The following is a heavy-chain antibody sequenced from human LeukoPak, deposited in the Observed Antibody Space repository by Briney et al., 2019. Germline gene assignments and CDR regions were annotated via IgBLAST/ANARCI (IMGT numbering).Heavy chain of an antibody. CDR3: AREYYYDSSGYYYDAFDI. J-gene: IGHJ3*02. CDR2: ISSSGSYI. V-gene: IGHV3-21*01. CDR1: GFTLSSYA. D-gene: IGHD3-22*01. Sequence: AGGSLRLSCAASGFTLSSYAMNWVRQAPGKGLEWVSTISSSGSYIFYADSLRGRFTISRDDANNSLHLQMDSLRAEDTAVYYCAREYYYDSSGYYYDAFDIWGQGTMVTVSS.